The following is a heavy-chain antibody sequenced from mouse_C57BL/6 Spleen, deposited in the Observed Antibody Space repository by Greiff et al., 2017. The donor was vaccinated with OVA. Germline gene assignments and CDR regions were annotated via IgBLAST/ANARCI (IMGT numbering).Heavy chain of an antibody. CDR2: IDPSDSET. D-gene: IGHD3-2*02. Sequence: QVQLQQPGAELVRPGSSVKLSCKASGYTFTSYWMHWVKQRPIQGLEWIGNIDPSDSETHYNQKFKDKATLTVDKSYSTAYMQLSSLTSEAYAVYDYARPLTAQVAGFAYWGQGTLVTVSA. J-gene: IGHJ3*01. V-gene: IGHV1-52*01. CDR1: GYTFTSYW. CDR3: ARPLTAQVAGFAY.